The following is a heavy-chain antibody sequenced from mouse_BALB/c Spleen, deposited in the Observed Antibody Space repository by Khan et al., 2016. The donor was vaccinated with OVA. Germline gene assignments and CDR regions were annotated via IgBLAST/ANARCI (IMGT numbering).Heavy chain of an antibody. CDR2: IYPGNSDT. Sequence: VQLQQSGTVLARPGASVSMSCKASGYTFTSYWMHWIKQRPGQGLEWIGAIYPGNSDTTYNQTFTGKAKLTAVTSTTTSFLELSSLKNEDPAGDYCTRRNCDVAGFVYGGQGTLVTVSA. V-gene: IGHV1-5*01. D-gene: IGHD4-1*01. CDR1: GYTFTSYW. J-gene: IGHJ3*01. CDR3: TRRNCDVAGFVY.